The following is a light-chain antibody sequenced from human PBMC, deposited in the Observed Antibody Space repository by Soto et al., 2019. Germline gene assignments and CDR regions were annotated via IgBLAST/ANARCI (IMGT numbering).Light chain of an antibody. J-gene: IGLJ2*01. Sequence: QSALTQPPSASGSPGQSVTISCTGTSSDVGGYNYVSWYQQHPGKAPKLMISEVSKRPSGVPDRFSGSKSGNTASLTVSGLQAEDEADYYCCSFAGNNNLVFGGGTKPTVL. CDR3: CSFAGNNNLV. CDR1: SSDVGGYNY. CDR2: EVS. V-gene: IGLV2-8*01.